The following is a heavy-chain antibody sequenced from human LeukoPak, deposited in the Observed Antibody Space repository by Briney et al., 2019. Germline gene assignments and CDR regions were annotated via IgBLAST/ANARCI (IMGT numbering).Heavy chain of an antibody. CDR1: GFTFSDYA. CDR2: LSGSGAGT. CDR3: TRDPEALDY. J-gene: IGHJ4*02. V-gene: IGHV3-23*01. Sequence: GGSLRLSCAASGFTFSDYALGWVRQAPGRRLEWVATLSGSGAGTYYSDSVQGRFTISRDNSKRTLFLQMNSLRAEDTAVYYCTRDPEALDYWGQGTLVTVSS.